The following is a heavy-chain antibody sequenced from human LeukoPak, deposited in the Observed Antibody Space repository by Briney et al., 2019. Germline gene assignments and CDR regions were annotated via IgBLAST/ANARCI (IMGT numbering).Heavy chain of an antibody. D-gene: IGHD2-21*02. CDR1: GGSISSHY. V-gene: IGHV4-59*11. CDR3: ARDSSLPYCGGDCYPDY. CDR2: IYYSGST. Sequence: PSETLSLTCTVSGGSISSHYWSWIRQPPGKGLEWIGYIYYSGSTNYNPSLKSRVTISVDTSKNQFSLKLSSVTAADTAVYYCARDSSLPYCGGDCYPDYWGQGTLVTVSA. J-gene: IGHJ4*02.